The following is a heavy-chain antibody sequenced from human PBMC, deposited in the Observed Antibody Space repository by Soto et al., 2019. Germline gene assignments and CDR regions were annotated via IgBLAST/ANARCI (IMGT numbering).Heavy chain of an antibody. D-gene: IGHD4-4*01. CDR1: GFTFSSYA. Sequence: GGSLRLSCAASGFTFSSYAMSWVRQAPGKGLEWVSAISGSGGSTYYADSVKGRFTISRDNSKNTLYLQMNSLRAEDTAVYYCAKDYLPDYSNYIIPDAFDIWGQGTMVTVSS. CDR2: ISGSGGST. CDR3: AKDYLPDYSNYIIPDAFDI. J-gene: IGHJ3*02. V-gene: IGHV3-23*01.